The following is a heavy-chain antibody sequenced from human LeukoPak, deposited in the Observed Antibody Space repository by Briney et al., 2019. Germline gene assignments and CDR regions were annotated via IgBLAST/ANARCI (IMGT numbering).Heavy chain of an antibody. CDR3: ARPYYYDSSGYSPSGY. Sequence: SGGSLRLSCAASGFTFSSYWMSWVRQTPGKGLEWVANIKQDGSEKYYVDSVKGRFTISRDNAKNSLYLQMNSLRAEDTAVFYCARPYYYDSSGYSPSGYWGQGTLVTVSS. CDR1: GFTFSSYW. J-gene: IGHJ4*02. CDR2: IKQDGSEK. V-gene: IGHV3-7*01. D-gene: IGHD3-22*01.